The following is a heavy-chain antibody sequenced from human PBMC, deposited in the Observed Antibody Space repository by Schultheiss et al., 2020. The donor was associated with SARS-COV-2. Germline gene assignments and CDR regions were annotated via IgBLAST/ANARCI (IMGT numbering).Heavy chain of an antibody. CDR1: GYSISSGYY. V-gene: IGHV3-11*04. Sequence: LSLTCAVSGYSISSGYYWGWIRQPPGKGLEWLSYINYNGATLYYADSVKGRFIMSRDNAKSSLYLQMNSLRVEDTAIYYCARRSTFTYYGLDVWGQGTPVTVSS. J-gene: IGHJ6*02. CDR2: INYNGATL. CDR3: ARRSTFTYYGLDV. D-gene: IGHD2/OR15-2a*01.